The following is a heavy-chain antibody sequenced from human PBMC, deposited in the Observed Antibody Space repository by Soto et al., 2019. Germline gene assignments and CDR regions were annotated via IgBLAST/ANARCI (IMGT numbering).Heavy chain of an antibody. V-gene: IGHV3-48*02. CDR2: SSRSSSAR. Sequence: GRRRCPGTGSGCAFSSYCINRVRQARGKGLESVSYSSRSSSARYYADAVKGRFTISRDNAKNSPYLQSNSLRDEDTAVYYCSRDPPRGLYYFDSWGQGILVTVSS. J-gene: IGHJ4*02. D-gene: IGHD2-8*02. CDR3: SRDPPRGLYYFDS. CDR1: GCAFSSYC.